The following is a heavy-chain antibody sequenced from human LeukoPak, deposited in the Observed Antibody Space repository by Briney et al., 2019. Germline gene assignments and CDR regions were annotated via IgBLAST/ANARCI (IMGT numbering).Heavy chain of an antibody. CDR3: VKSSFRYSSARSPADLQN. CDR1: GFTFSSFA. V-gene: IGHV3-30-3*02. J-gene: IGHJ1*01. Sequence: GGSLRLSCAASGFTFSSFAMHWVRQAPGKGLEWVAVISYDGSNKNNADSVKGRFTISRDNPKNTLYLQMNSLRAEDTAFYYCVKSSFRYSSARSPADLQNWGQGTPATVSS. CDR2: ISYDGSNK. D-gene: IGHD6-25*01.